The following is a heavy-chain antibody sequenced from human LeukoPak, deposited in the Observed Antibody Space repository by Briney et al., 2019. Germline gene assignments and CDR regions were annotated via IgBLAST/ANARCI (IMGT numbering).Heavy chain of an antibody. D-gene: IGHD6-19*01. J-gene: IGHJ4*02. CDR3: ARVSQEWLVSPL. Sequence: GGSLRLSCAASGFTFSSYSMNWVRQAPGKGLEWVSSISSSSSYIYYADSVKGRFTISRDNAKNSLYLQMNSLRAEDTAVYYCARVSQEWLVSPLWGQGTPVTVSS. CDR1: GFTFSSYS. CDR2: ISSSSSYI. V-gene: IGHV3-21*01.